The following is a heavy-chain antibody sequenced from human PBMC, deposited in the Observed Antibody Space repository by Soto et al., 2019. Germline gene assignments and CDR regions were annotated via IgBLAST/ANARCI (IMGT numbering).Heavy chain of an antibody. CDR1: GFSLIASGVG. V-gene: IGHV2-5*02. J-gene: IGHJ6*02. Sequence: QITLKESGPTLVTPTQTLTPTCTCSGFSLIASGVGVAWIRQPPGNALEWLALIYWDDDKRYSPSLKSRLTLTMDTPKNQVVLTLTQVDPVATATYYCAHPNTVVRRVMGNYGLDVWGQGTTVTVSS. CDR3: AHPNTVVRRVMGNYGLDV. CDR2: IYWDDDK. D-gene: IGHD3-10*01.